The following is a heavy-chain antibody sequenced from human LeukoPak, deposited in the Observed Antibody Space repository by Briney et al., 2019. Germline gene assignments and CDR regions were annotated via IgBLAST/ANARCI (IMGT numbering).Heavy chain of an antibody. D-gene: IGHD3-3*01. Sequence: GGSLRLSCAASGFTFGSPWMHWVRQAPGKGLVWVSRINSDGSATAYADSVKGRFTISRDNAENTLYLQMNSLRAEDTAVYYCARGSGTYYDFWSGYYGGYYFDYWGQGTLVTVSS. CDR1: GFTFGSPW. CDR3: ARGSGTYYDFWSGYYGGYYFDY. J-gene: IGHJ4*02. V-gene: IGHV3-74*01. CDR2: INSDGSAT.